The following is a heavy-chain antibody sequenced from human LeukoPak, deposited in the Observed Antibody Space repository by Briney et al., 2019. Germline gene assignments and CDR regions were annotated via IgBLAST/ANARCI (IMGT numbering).Heavy chain of an antibody. V-gene: IGHV3-7*01. J-gene: IGHJ4*02. CDR1: GFTFSRHP. CDR3: ARVSSSMGGAADY. Sequence: PGTSLRLSCAASGFTFSRHPMHWVRQAPGKGLEWVANIKQGGSEKYYVDSVKGRFTISRDNAKNSVYLEMNSLRAEDTAVYYCARVSSSMGGAADYWGQGTLVTVSS. D-gene: IGHD6-6*01. CDR2: IKQGGSEK.